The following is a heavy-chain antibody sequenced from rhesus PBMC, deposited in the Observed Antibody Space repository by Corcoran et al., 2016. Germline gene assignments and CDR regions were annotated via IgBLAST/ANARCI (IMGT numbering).Heavy chain of an antibody. V-gene: IGHV4-122*02. D-gene: IGHD6-37*01. CDR2: LSDTGNT. CDR1: GGSISSSYYY. Sequence: QVQLQESGPGLVKPSETLSLTCAVSGGSISSSYYYWRWFRQAPGKGREWMGYLSDTGNTSSSPSLKSRVTISRDTSKNQFSLKLSSVTAADTAVYFCAREGYSGDWSTNFDYWGQGVLVTVSS. CDR3: AREGYSGDWSTNFDY. J-gene: IGHJ4*01.